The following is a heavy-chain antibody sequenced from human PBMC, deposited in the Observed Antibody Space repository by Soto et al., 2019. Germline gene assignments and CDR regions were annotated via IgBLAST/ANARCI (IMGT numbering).Heavy chain of an antibody. J-gene: IGHJ5*02. V-gene: IGHV3-23*04. CDR3: AKVPGRVAGFPPFPNWFDP. Sequence: VQLVESGGGVVQPGGSLRLSCAASGFTFSSYAMSWVRQAPGKGLEWVSAISGSGDSTYYADSVKGRFTISRDNSKNTLYLQMNSLRAEDTAVYYCAKVPGRVAGFPPFPNWFDPWGQGTLVTVSS. D-gene: IGHD1-26*01. CDR1: GFTFSSYA. CDR2: ISGSGDST.